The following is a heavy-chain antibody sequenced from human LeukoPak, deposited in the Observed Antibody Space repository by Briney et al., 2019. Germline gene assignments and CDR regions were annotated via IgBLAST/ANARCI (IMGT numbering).Heavy chain of an antibody. Sequence: ASVKVSCKASGYTSISYGISWVRQAPGQGLEWVGWISAFNGNTNYTQTLQGRVTLTTDTSTSTAYMKLRSLRSDYTAVYYCARDLITIFGAGRNNWFGPWGQGTLVTVSS. D-gene: IGHD3-3*01. CDR2: ISAFNGNT. CDR1: GYTSISYG. J-gene: IGHJ5*02. V-gene: IGHV1-18*01. CDR3: ARDLITIFGAGRNNWFGP.